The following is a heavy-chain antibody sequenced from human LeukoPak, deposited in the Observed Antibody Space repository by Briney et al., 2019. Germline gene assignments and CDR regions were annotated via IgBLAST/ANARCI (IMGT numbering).Heavy chain of an antibody. CDR3: ARESRTGVVNY. J-gene: IGHJ4*02. Sequence: ASVKVSCKASGYTFTSYYMHRVRQAPGQELEWMGIINPSGGSTSYAQKFQGRVTMTRDTSTSTVYMELSSLRSEDTAVYYCARESRTGVVNYWGQGTLVTVSS. D-gene: IGHD3-3*01. V-gene: IGHV1-46*01. CDR2: INPSGGST. CDR1: GYTFTSYY.